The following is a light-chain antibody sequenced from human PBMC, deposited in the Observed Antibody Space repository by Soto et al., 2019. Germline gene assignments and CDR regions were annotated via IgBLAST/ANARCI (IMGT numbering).Light chain of an antibody. J-gene: IGKJ2*01. CDR1: QGVSTY. Sequence: DIQMTQSPSSLSASVGDRVTITCRASQGVSTYLIWYQQRQGRPPKLLTYAASNFHGGVPSRFSGSRSGTNFTLAINLLHPEDFAPYYCQQSYRTPHTSGQGKKLESK. V-gene: IGKV1-39*01. CDR2: AAS. CDR3: QQSYRTPHT.